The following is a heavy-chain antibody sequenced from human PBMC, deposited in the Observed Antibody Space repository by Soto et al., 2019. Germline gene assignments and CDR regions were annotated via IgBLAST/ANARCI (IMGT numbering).Heavy chain of an antibody. J-gene: IGHJ4*02. CDR2: ISGSGGST. CDR1: GFTFSSYA. V-gene: IGHV3-23*01. Sequence: PVGSLRLSCAASGFTFSSYAMSWVRQAPGKGLEWVSAISGSGGSTYYADSVKGRFTISRDNSKNTLYLQMNSLRAEDTAVYYCAKYSPPPGSYPGVSWGVVDYWGQGTLVTVSS. D-gene: IGHD3-10*01. CDR3: AKYSPPPGSYPGVSWGVVDY.